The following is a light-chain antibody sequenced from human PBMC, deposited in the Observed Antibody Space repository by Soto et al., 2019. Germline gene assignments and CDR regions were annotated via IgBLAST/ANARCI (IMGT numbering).Light chain of an antibody. V-gene: IGKV3-20*01. J-gene: IGKJ2*01. CDR2: GAS. CDR1: QSVSSNF. Sequence: EIVLTQSPGTLSLSPGERATLSCRASQSVSSNFLAWYQQKPGQAPRLLIFGASSRASDIPDRFSGSGSGTDFTLTISRLEPEDFAVYYCQQYGSSPPYTFGQGTKVDIK. CDR3: QQYGSSPPYT.